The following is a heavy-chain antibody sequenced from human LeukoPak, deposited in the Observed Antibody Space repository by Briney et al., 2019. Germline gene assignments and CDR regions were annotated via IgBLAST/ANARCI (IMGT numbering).Heavy chain of an antibody. V-gene: IGHV4-30-2*01. J-gene: IGHJ5*02. CDR1: GGSISSGGYS. CDR2: IYHSSST. CDR3: TIESVTFSRFDP. Sequence: PSETLALTWAVSGGSISSGGYSWSWIRQRPGKGLEWIGYIYHSSSTYYNPTLKNRGTMSVDTFKNKFSLKLSSVTAADTGVCYSTIESVTFSRFDPWGRGSLVTVSS. D-gene: IGHD3-3*02.